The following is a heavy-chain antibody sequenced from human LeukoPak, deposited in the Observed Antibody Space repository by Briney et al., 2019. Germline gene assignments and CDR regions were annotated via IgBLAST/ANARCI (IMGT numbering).Heavy chain of an antibody. D-gene: IGHD1-14*01. Sequence: GGSLRLSCAASGFTVSSNYMSWVRQAPGKGLEWVSVIYSGGSTYYADSVKGRFTISRDNSKNTLYLQMNSLRAEDTAVYYCARKISTGDYIDYWGQGTLVTVSS. CDR1: GFTVSSNY. CDR2: IYSGGST. CDR3: ARKISTGDYIDY. J-gene: IGHJ4*02. V-gene: IGHV3-66*01.